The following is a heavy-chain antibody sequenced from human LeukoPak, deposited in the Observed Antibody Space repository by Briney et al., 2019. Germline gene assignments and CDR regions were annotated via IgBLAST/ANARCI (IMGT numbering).Heavy chain of an antibody. CDR1: GRSISSSSYY. CDR2: IYYSGSI. Sequence: SETLSLTCTVSGRSISSSSYYWGWIRQPPGKGLEWIGSIYYSGSIYYNPSLKTQAPISVDTSTTQFSLKLSSVTAADTAVYYSARNRVVTAYWYFDLSGRGTLVTVSS. J-gene: IGHJ2*01. CDR3: ARNRVVTAYWYFDL. D-gene: IGHD2-21*02. V-gene: IGHV4-39*01.